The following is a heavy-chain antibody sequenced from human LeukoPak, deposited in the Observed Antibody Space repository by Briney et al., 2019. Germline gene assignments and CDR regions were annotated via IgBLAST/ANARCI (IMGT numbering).Heavy chain of an antibody. D-gene: IGHD2-2*01. Sequence: GGSLRLSCAASGFTFSSYSMNWVRQAPGKGLEWVSSISSSSSYIYYADPVKGRFTISRDNAKNSLYLQMNSLRAEDTAVYYCARGSWDIVVVPAAHVFDYWGQGTLVTVSS. CDR3: ARGSWDIVVVPAAHVFDY. J-gene: IGHJ4*02. V-gene: IGHV3-21*01. CDR2: ISSSSSYI. CDR1: GFTFSSYS.